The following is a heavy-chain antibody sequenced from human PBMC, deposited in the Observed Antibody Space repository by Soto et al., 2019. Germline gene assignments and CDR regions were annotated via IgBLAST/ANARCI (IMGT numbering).Heavy chain of an antibody. J-gene: IGHJ5*02. Sequence: QVQLQQWGAGLLKPSETLSLTCAVYGGSFSGYYWSWIRQPPGKGLEWIGEINHSGSTNYNPSLKSRVTISVDTSKNQFSLKLSSVTAADTAVYYCAREGHIVVVPAAIMGNWFDPWGQGTLVTVSS. D-gene: IGHD2-2*01. CDR2: INHSGST. CDR1: GGSFSGYY. CDR3: AREGHIVVVPAAIMGNWFDP. V-gene: IGHV4-34*01.